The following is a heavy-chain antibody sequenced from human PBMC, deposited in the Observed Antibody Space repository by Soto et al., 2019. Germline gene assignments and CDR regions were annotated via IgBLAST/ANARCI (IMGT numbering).Heavy chain of an antibody. Sequence: SETLSLTCTVSGGSISSYYWSWIRQPPGKGLEWIGYIYHSGSTNYNPSLKSRVTISVDTSKNQFSLKLSSVTAADTAVYYCARVPGGYCSGGSCYRLYYFDYWGQGTLVTVSS. V-gene: IGHV4-59*01. CDR1: GGSISSYY. J-gene: IGHJ4*02. CDR3: ARVPGGYCSGGSCYRLYYFDY. CDR2: IYHSGST. D-gene: IGHD2-15*01.